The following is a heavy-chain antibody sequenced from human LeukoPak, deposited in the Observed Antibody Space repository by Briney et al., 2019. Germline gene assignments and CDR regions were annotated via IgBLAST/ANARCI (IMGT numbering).Heavy chain of an antibody. CDR3: AKSSYYDSSGFYREYYFDY. CDR1: GFTYSRYA. Sequence: GGSLRLSCAASGFTYSRYAMSWVRQAPGKGLEWVSSISDNGAGTFYADSVKGRFTISRDNSKNTLYLQMNSLRAGDTAVYYCAKSSYYDSSGFYREYYFDYWGQGTLVPVSS. D-gene: IGHD3-22*01. J-gene: IGHJ4*02. CDR2: ISDNGAGT. V-gene: IGHV3-23*01.